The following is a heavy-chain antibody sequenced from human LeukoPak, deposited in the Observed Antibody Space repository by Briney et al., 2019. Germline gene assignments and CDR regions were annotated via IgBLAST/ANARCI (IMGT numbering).Heavy chain of an antibody. CDR2: MNQLGNEK. D-gene: IGHD3-16*01. J-gene: IGHJ4*02. CDR3: ARGTYYYEF. CDR1: KFTFSSYW. V-gene: IGHV3-7*04. Sequence: PGGSLRLSCAASKFTFSSYWMSWVRQAPGKGLEWVAYMNQLGNEKNYLDSVKGRFTISRDNAKNSLYLQMTSLRTEDTAVCYCARGTYYYEFWGQGTLVTVSS.